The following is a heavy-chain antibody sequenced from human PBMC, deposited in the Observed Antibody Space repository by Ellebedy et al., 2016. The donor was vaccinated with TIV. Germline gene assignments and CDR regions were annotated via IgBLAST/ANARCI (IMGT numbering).Heavy chain of an antibody. Sequence: SETLSLTXSVSGFSISGGYYWGWIRQTPGKGLEWIGYFYHRGTTAYNPSLRSRVIISVDTSENQISLTLKSVTAADTAIYYCTRDPLGELPGHWGQGTLVTVSS. CDR3: TRDPLGELPGH. J-gene: IGHJ4*02. CDR1: GFSISGGYY. D-gene: IGHD3-16*01. CDR2: FYHRGTT. V-gene: IGHV4-38-2*02.